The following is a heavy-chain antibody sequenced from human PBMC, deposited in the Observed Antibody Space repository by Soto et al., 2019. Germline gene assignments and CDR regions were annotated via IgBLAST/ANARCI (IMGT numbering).Heavy chain of an antibody. J-gene: IGHJ4*02. V-gene: IGHV4-31*03. CDR2: IYYSGST. D-gene: IGHD3-22*01. Sequence: PSETLSLTCTVSGGSISSGGYYWSWIRQHPGKGLEWIGYIYYSGSTYYNPSLKSRVTISVDTSKNQFSLKLSSVAAADTAVYYCARAVTDSSGYFPFSYWGQGTLVTVSS. CDR1: GGSISSGGYY. CDR3: ARAVTDSSGYFPFSY.